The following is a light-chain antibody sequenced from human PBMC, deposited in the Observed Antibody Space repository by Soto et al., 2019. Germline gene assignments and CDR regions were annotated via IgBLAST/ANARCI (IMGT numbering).Light chain of an antibody. Sequence: DIQMTQSPSTLSASVGDRVTITCRASQSISSWLAWYQQKPGKAPKLLIYKASSLESGVPSRFSGSESGTEFTLTISSLQPDDFAPYYCPQYNSYPLTFGGGTKVEIK. CDR1: QSISSW. J-gene: IGKJ4*01. CDR2: KAS. CDR3: PQYNSYPLT. V-gene: IGKV1-5*03.